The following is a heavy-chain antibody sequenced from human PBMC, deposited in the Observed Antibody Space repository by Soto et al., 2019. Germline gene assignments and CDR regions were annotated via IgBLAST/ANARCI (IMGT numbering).Heavy chain of an antibody. V-gene: IGHV4-30-2*01. J-gene: IGHJ5*02. CDR2: IYHSGST. CDR1: GGSISSGGYS. Sequence: SETLSLTCAVSGGSISSGGYSWSWIRQPPGKGLEWIGYIYHSGSTYYNPSLKSRVTISVDRSKNQFSLKLSSVTAADTAVYYCARDQGRDNWFDPWGQGTLVTVSS. CDR3: ARDQGRDNWFDP.